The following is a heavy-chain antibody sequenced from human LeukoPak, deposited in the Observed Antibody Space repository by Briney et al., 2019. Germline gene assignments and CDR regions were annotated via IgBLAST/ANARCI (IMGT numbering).Heavy chain of an antibody. CDR1: GGSISSSSYY. V-gene: IGHV4-39*07. D-gene: IGHD5-18*01. Sequence: SETLSLTCTVSGGSISSSSYYWGWIRQPPGKGLEWIGSIYYSGSTYYNPSLKSRVTISVDTSKNQFSLKLSSVTAADTAVYYCARDTAMVLGAFDYWGQGTLVTVSS. CDR3: ARDTAMVLGAFDY. J-gene: IGHJ4*02. CDR2: IYYSGST.